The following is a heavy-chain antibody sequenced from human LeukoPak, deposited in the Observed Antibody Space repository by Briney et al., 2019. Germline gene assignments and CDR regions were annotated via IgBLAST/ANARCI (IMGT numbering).Heavy chain of an antibody. Sequence: SETLSLTCTVSGGSISSRSYYWGWIRQPPGKGLEWIGSIDYSGSTYYNPSLKSRVTISVDTSKNQFSLKLSSVTAADTAVYYCARDRLKFGELFALSYGMDVWGQGTTVTVSS. D-gene: IGHD3-10*01. CDR2: IDYSGST. V-gene: IGHV4-39*07. CDR3: ARDRLKFGELFALSYGMDV. CDR1: GGSISSRSYY. J-gene: IGHJ6*02.